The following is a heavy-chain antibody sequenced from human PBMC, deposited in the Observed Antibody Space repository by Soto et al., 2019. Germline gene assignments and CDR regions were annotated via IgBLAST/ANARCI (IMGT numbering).Heavy chain of an antibody. D-gene: IGHD3-10*01. CDR1: GFTFSSYA. V-gene: IGHV3-23*01. CDR2: ISGSGGST. Sequence: PGGTLRLSCAASGFTFSSYAMSWVRQAPGKGLEWVSAISGSGGSTYYADSVKGRFTISRDNSKNTLYLQMNSLRAEDTAVYYSAKGGGVRGVIIYYYYYGMDVWDKGTTGTVSS. J-gene: IGHJ6*04. CDR3: AKGGGVRGVIIYYYYYGMDV.